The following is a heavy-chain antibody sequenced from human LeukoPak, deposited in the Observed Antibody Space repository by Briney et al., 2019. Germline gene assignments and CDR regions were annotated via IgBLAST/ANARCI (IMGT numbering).Heavy chain of an antibody. V-gene: IGHV1-2*02. Sequence: GASVKVSCKASGYTFTGYYMHWVRQAPGQGLEWMGWINPNSGGTNYAQKFQGRVTMTRDTSISTAYMELSRLRSDDTAVYYCAREIEQWLVHNFLNYWGQGTLVTVSS. CDR3: AREIEQWLVHNFLNY. D-gene: IGHD6-19*01. CDR1: GYTFTGYY. J-gene: IGHJ4*02. CDR2: INPNSGGT.